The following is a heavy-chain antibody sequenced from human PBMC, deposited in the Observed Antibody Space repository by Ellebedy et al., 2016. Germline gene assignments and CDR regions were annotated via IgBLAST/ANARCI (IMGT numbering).Heavy chain of an antibody. CDR1: GGSFSGYY. V-gene: IGHV4-34*01. Sequence: SETLSLXCAVYGGSFSGYYWSWIRQPPGKGLEWIGDINHSGSTNYNPSLKSRVTISVDTSKNQFSLKLSSVTAADTAVYYCARILPLDIVATIRVGDFDYWGQGTLVTVSS. J-gene: IGHJ4*02. CDR2: INHSGST. D-gene: IGHD5-12*01. CDR3: ARILPLDIVATIRVGDFDY.